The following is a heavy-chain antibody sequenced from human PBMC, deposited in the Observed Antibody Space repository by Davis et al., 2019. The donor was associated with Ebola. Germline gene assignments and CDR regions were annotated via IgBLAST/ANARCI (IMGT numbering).Heavy chain of an antibody. CDR1: GGTFSSYT. Sequence: ASVKVSCKASGGTFSSYTISWVRQAPGQGLEWMGRIIPFLDITNYAQKLQGRVTMTTDTSTSTAYMELRSLRSDDTAVYYCARVSYYYDSSGYGLFDYWGQGTLVTVSS. CDR2: IIPFLDIT. J-gene: IGHJ4*02. D-gene: IGHD3-22*01. CDR3: ARVSYYYDSSGYGLFDY. V-gene: IGHV1-18*01.